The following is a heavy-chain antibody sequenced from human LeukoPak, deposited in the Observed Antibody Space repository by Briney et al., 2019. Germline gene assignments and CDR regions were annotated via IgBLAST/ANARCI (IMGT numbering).Heavy chain of an antibody. CDR2: ITSGSNYI. Sequence: GGSLRLSCAASGFTFSDYTMNWVRQAPGKGLEWVSSITSGSNYIYYADSVKGRFTISRDNAKNSLYLQMNSLRAEDTAVYYCARDQRLNDDAFDIWGQGTMVTVSS. J-gene: IGHJ3*02. D-gene: IGHD1-1*01. CDR3: ARDQRLNDDAFDI. CDR1: GFTFSDYT. V-gene: IGHV3-21*01.